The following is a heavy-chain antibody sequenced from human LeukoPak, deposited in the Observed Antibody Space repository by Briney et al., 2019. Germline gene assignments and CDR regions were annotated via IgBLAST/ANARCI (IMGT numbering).Heavy chain of an antibody. Sequence: GASVKVSCKASGGTFSSYAISWVRQAPGQGLEWMGRIIPILGIANYAQKFQGRVTITADKSTSTAYMELSSLRSEDTAVYYCASRRGYSYPTDYWGQGTLVTVSS. D-gene: IGHD5-18*01. V-gene: IGHV1-69*04. CDR3: ASRRGYSYPTDY. J-gene: IGHJ4*02. CDR1: GGTFSSYA. CDR2: IIPILGIA.